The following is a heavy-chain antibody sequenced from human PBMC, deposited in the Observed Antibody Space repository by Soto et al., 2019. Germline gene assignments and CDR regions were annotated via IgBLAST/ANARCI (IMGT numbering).Heavy chain of an antibody. V-gene: IGHV4-39*02. D-gene: IGHD2-2*01. Sequence: SETLSLTCSVSGGSIGSSSYCFGWIRQPPGKGLEWVGSLYYTGTTNYNSSLKSPVTISADKYQNYFSLRLSSATAADTALCDCGAYCSRPHCYDGFDAWGQGTMVTVSS. CDR2: LYYTGTT. CDR3: GAYCSRPHCYDGFDA. CDR1: GGSIGSSSYC. J-gene: IGHJ5*02.